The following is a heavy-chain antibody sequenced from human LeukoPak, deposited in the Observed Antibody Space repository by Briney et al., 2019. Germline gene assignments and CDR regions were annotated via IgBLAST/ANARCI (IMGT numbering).Heavy chain of an antibody. CDR3: ARSLGCSSSSCYMDY. J-gene: IGHJ4*02. D-gene: IGHD2-2*02. Sequence: GGSLRLSCAASGFTFSSYAMSWVRQAPGKGLEWVSAISGSGGSTYYADSVRGRFTISRDNSKNTLYLQMNSLRAEDTAVYYCARSLGCSSSSCYMDYWGQGTLVTVSS. CDR2: ISGSGGST. V-gene: IGHV3-23*01. CDR1: GFTFSSYA.